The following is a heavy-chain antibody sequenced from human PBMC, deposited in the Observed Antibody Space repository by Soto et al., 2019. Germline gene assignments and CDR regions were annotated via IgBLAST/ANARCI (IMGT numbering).Heavy chain of an antibody. CDR2: ISSSTI. CDR1: GFTFSSYS. Sequence: EVPLVESGGGLVQPGGSLRLSCAASGFTFSSYSMNWVRQAPGKGLEWVSYISSSTIYYADSVKGRFTISRDNAKNSLYLQMNSLRAEDTAVYYCARDSMTGLNWFDPWGQGTLVTVSS. CDR3: ARDSMTGLNWFDP. V-gene: IGHV3-48*01. J-gene: IGHJ5*02. D-gene: IGHD3-9*01.